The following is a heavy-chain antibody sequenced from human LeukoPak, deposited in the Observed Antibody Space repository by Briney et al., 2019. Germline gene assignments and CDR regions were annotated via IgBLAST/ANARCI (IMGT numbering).Heavy chain of an antibody. J-gene: IGHJ6*03. CDR3: AKDSSSSWVPYYYYYMDV. D-gene: IGHD6-13*01. V-gene: IGHV3-30*18. CDR1: GFTFSSYG. CDR2: ISYDGSNK. Sequence: GGSLRLSCAASGFTFSSYGMHWVRQAPGKGLEWVAVISYDGSNKYYADSVKGRFTISRDNSKNTLYLQMNSLRAEDTAVYYCAKDSSSSWVPYYYYYMDVWGKGTTVTVSS.